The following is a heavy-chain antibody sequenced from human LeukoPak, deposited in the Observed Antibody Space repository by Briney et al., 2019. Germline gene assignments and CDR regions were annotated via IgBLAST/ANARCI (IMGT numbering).Heavy chain of an antibody. V-gene: IGHV3-21*01. Sequence: GSLRLSCAASGFTFYTYSMNWVRQAPGKGLEWVSSISSYSSYINYADSVRGRFTISRDNAKNSLYLQMNSLRAEDTAVYYCAGVGTTTSAFDIWGQGTMVTVSS. CDR1: GFTFYTYS. CDR3: AGVGTTTSAFDI. J-gene: IGHJ3*02. D-gene: IGHD1-26*01. CDR2: ISSYSSYI.